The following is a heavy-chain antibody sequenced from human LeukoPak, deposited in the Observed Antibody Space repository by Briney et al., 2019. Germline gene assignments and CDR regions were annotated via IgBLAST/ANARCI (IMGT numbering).Heavy chain of an antibody. Sequence: GASVKVSCKASGYTFTSYDINWVRQATGQGLEWMGWMNPNSGNTGYAQKFQGRVTMTRNTSISTAYMELSRLRSDDTAVYYCARAGIVVVPAAMDDWFDPWGQGTLVTVSS. CDR1: GYTFTSYD. D-gene: IGHD2-2*01. J-gene: IGHJ5*02. CDR2: MNPNSGNT. V-gene: IGHV1-8*01. CDR3: ARAGIVVVPAAMDDWFDP.